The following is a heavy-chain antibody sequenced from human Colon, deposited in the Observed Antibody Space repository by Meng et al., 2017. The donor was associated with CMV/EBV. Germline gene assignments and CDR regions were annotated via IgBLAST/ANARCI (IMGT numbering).Heavy chain of an antibody. CDR3: ATFGGDFDY. CDR1: GYTFNGYF. Sequence: HVHMVQSSAEVKEPGASVKVSCKTSGYTFNGYFMHCVRQAPGQWLEWMGWINPVTGDTSYAQKFQVRVTMTRDTSISTAYMELSSLRSDDTAVYYCATFGGDFDYWGQGTLVTVSS. D-gene: IGHD3-3*01. J-gene: IGHJ4*02. V-gene: IGHV1-2*02. CDR2: INPVTGDT.